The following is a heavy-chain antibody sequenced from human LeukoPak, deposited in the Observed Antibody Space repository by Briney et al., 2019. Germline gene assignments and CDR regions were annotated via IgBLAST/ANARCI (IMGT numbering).Heavy chain of an antibody. J-gene: IGHJ4*02. CDR2: IMPFLDVA. D-gene: IGHD2-15*01. CDR1: GDTFNDYT. CDR3: ARDHCSGGSCHGGH. V-gene: IGHV1-69*04. Sequence: GASVKVSCKASGDTFNDYTFSWVRQAPGQGLEWMGRIMPFLDVANYAPKFQGRVTLTADKSTSTAYMELSDLKSEGTAVYYCARDHCSGGSCHGGHWGQGTLVTVSS.